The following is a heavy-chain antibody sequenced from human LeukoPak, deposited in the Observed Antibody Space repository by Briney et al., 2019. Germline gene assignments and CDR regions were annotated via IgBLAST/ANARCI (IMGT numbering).Heavy chain of an antibody. CDR1: GGSFSGYY. Sequence: SETLSLTCAVYGGSFSGYYWSWIRQPPGKGLEWIGEINHSGSTNYNPSLKSRVTISVDTSKSQFSLKLSSVTAADTAVYYCARGLGSRFYYDSSGYYQYWGQGTLVTVSS. V-gene: IGHV4-34*01. D-gene: IGHD3-22*01. CDR2: INHSGST. J-gene: IGHJ4*02. CDR3: ARGLGSRFYYDSSGYYQY.